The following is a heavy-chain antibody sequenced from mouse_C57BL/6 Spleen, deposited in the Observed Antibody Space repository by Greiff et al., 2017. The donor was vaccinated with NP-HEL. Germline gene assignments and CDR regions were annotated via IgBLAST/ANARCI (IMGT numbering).Heavy chain of an antibody. CDR2: VYPGSGST. Sequence: QVQLQQSGAELVKPGASVKMSCKASGYTFTSYWITWVKQRPGQGLEWIGDVYPGSGSTNYNEKFKSKATLTVDTSSSTAYMQLSSLTSEDSAVYYCARPYDYDDGNYAMDYWGQGTSGTVSS. V-gene: IGHV1-55*01. D-gene: IGHD2-4*01. J-gene: IGHJ4*01. CDR3: ARPYDYDDGNYAMDY. CDR1: GYTFTSYW.